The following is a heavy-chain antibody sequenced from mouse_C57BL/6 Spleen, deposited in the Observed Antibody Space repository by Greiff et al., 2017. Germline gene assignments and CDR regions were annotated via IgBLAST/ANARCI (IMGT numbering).Heavy chain of an antibody. V-gene: IGHV1-15*01. CDR1: GYTFTDYE. CDR2: IDPETGGT. Sequence: QVQLQQSGAELVRPGASVTLSCKASGYTFTDYEMHWVKQTPVHGLEWIGAIDPETGGTAYNQKFKGKAILTADKSSSTAYMELRSLTSEDSAVYDCTRLGRRGFAYWGQGTLVTVSA. D-gene: IGHD4-1*01. J-gene: IGHJ3*01. CDR3: TRLGRRGFAY.